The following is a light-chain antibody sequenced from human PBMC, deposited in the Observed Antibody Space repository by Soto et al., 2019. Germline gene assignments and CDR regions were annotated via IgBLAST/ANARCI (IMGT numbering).Light chain of an antibody. CDR2: EGS. J-gene: IGLJ2*01. CDR1: SSDVGSYNL. Sequence: QSALTQPASVSGSPGQSITISCTETSSDVGSYNLVSWYQQHPGKAPKLMIYEGSKRPSGVSNRFSGSKSGNTASLTISGLQAEDEADYYCCSYAGSSTFERVFGGGTKLTVL. CDR3: CSYAGSSTFERV. V-gene: IGLV2-23*03.